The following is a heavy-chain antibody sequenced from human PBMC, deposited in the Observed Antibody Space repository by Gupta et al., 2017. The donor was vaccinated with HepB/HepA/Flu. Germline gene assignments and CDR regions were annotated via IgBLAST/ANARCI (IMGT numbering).Heavy chain of an antibody. CDR1: GYTFSDYD. CDR3: ARGVTRSPAERWRLRTNNWFDH. V-gene: IGHV1-8*01. D-gene: IGHD5-24*01. Sequence: QVQLVQSGAEVKMPGASVTVSCKASGYTFSDYDINWVRQAAGQGLEWLGWMNPNSGNTGYRQKFQDRITMTRDASISTAYMELSGLRSEDTAIYYCARGVTRSPAERWRLRTNNWFDHWGQGTLVTVSS. CDR2: MNPNSGNT. J-gene: IGHJ5*02.